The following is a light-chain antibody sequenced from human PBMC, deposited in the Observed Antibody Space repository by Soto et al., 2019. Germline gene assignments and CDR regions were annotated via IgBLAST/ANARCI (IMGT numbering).Light chain of an antibody. CDR2: DNT. V-gene: IGLV1-40*01. CDR1: RSNIGAGYA. Sequence: QSVLTQPPSVSGVPGQRVTISCTGSRSNIGAGYAVHWYQQLPGTAPKLLIYDNTNRPSGVPDRFSASESGTSASLAITGLQSEDEADYYCQSYDTSLSASVFGGGTKLTVL. CDR3: QSYDTSLSASV. J-gene: IGLJ2*01.